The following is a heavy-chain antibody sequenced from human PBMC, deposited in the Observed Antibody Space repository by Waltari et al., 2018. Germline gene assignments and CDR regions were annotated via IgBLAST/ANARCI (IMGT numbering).Heavy chain of an antibody. CDR2: YYAGGTT. CDR1: GFTVSTKY. Sequence: EVQLVESGGGLVQPGGSLRLSCAASGFTVSTKYMSWGRQAPGMGLEWVAVYYAGGTTSSPDYVRGRVTISRDTSKNTVYLQMNSLRPEDTAVYYCAGHGYFGSGSHYFDSWGQGTLVTVSS. J-gene: IGHJ4*02. V-gene: IGHV3-66*02. CDR3: AGHGYFGSGSHYFDS. D-gene: IGHD3-10*01.